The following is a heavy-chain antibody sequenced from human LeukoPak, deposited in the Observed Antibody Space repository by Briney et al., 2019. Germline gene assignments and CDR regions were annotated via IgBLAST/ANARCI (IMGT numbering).Heavy chain of an antibody. Sequence: ASVKVSCKASGYTFTSYGISWVRQAPGQGLEWMGWISAYNGNTNHAQKLQGRVTMTTDTSTSTAYMELRSLRSDDTAVYYCARDPSSRQLVQGAPNWFDPWGQGTLVTVSS. J-gene: IGHJ5*02. V-gene: IGHV1-18*01. CDR3: ARDPSSRQLVQGAPNWFDP. CDR1: GYTFTSYG. D-gene: IGHD6-13*01. CDR2: ISAYNGNT.